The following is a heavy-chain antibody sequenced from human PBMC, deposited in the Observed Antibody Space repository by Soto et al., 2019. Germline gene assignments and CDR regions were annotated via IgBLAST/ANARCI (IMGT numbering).Heavy chain of an antibody. CDR3: ARAEAAAATSCMDV. Sequence: QVQLVQSGAEVKKPGYSVKVSCKASGGTFSTYGINWVRQAPGHGLEWMGGIIPIFDTTNYAQKFQGKFTITADESTSTIYMELSSLRSEDTAVYYCARAEAAAATSCMDVWGQGNTVTVSS. V-gene: IGHV1-69*01. CDR1: GGTFSTYG. CDR2: IIPIFDTT. J-gene: IGHJ6*02. D-gene: IGHD6-25*01.